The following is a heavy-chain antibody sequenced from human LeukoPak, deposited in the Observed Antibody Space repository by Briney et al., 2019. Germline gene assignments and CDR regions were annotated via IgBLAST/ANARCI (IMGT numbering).Heavy chain of an antibody. D-gene: IGHD4-23*01. Sequence: GASVKVSCKASGYTFTSYYMHWVRQAPGQGLEWMGIINPSGGSTSYAQKFQGRVAMTRNTSISTAYMELSSLRSEDTAVYYCARTAPAPSRLRWYGSHTRNAFDIWGQGTMVTVSS. V-gene: IGHV1-46*01. J-gene: IGHJ3*02. CDR2: INPSGGST. CDR1: GYTFTSYY. CDR3: ARTAPAPSRLRWYGSHTRNAFDI.